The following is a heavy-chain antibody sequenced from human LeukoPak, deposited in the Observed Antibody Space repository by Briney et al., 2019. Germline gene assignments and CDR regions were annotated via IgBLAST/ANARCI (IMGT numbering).Heavy chain of an antibody. Sequence: ASVKVSCKASGYTFTSYGISWVRQAPGQGLEWMGWISAYNGNTNYAQKLQGRVTMTTDTSTSTAYMELRSLRSDDTAVYYCARGPRASGWLLSYYFDYWSQGTLVTVSS. CDR3: ARGPRASGWLLSYYFDY. D-gene: IGHD3-9*01. V-gene: IGHV1-18*01. CDR2: ISAYNGNT. CDR1: GYTFTSYG. J-gene: IGHJ4*02.